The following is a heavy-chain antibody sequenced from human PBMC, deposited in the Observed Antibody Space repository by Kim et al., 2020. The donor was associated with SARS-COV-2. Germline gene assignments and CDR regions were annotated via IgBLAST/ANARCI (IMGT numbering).Heavy chain of an antibody. D-gene: IGHD4-17*01. V-gene: IGHV4-31*02. CDR3: ARSETTGPAFDI. Sequence: YYNPSLKSRVTISVDTSKNQFSLKLSSVTAADTAVYYCARSETTGPAFDIWGQGTMVTVSS. J-gene: IGHJ3*02.